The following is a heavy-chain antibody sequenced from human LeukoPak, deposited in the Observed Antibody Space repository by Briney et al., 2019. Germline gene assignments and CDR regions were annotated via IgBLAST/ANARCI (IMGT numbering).Heavy chain of an antibody. Sequence: PGGSLRLSCAASGFTFSSYGMHWVRQAPGKGLEWVAVIWYDGSNKYYADSVKGRFTISRDNSKNTLYLQMNSLRAEDTAVYYCARDRGARELTFDYWGQGTLVTVSS. D-gene: IGHD3-10*01. CDR1: GFTFSSYG. CDR3: ARDRGARELTFDY. CDR2: IWYDGSNK. V-gene: IGHV3-33*01. J-gene: IGHJ4*02.